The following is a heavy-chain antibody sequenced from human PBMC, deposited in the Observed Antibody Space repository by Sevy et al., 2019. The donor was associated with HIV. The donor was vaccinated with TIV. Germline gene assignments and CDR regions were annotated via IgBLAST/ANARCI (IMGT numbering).Heavy chain of an antibody. Sequence: GGSLRLSCAASGFTFRRYWMSWVRQAPGKGLEWVANIKQEGSEKYYVDSVKGRFTMSRDNAKNSLYLQMNSLRAEDTAVYYCTKLKDDSSGFHLDYWGQGTLVTVSS. V-gene: IGHV3-7*01. CDR2: IKQEGSEK. J-gene: IGHJ4*02. CDR3: TKLKDDSSGFHLDY. D-gene: IGHD3-22*01. CDR1: GFTFRRYW.